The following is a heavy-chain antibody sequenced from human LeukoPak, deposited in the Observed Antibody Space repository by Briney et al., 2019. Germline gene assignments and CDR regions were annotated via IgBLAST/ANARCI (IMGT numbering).Heavy chain of an antibody. D-gene: IGHD3-22*01. V-gene: IGHV3-53*01. CDR2: TYSGGRT. Sequence: PGGSLRLSCAASGFIVSNNDMSWVRQAPGKALECVSLTYSGGRTYYADPVKGRLTISRDNSKNTLYLQMNSLRGEDTAVYYCARGCFYDRSPYCPFDYWGQGTLVTVSS. CDR3: ARGCFYDRSPYCPFDY. CDR1: GFIVSNND. J-gene: IGHJ4*02.